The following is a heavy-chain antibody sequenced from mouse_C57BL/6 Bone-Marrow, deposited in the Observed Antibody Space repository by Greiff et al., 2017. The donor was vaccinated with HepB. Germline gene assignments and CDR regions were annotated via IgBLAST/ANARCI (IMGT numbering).Heavy chain of an antibody. Sequence: EVQRVESEGGLVQPGSSMKLSCTASGFTFSDYYMAWVRQVPEKGLEWVANINYDGSSTYYLDSLKSRFIISRDNAKNILYLQMSSLKSEDTATYYCARDLDYFDYWCQGTTLTVSS. CDR3: ARDLDYFDY. V-gene: IGHV5-16*01. CDR1: GFTFSDYY. J-gene: IGHJ2*01. CDR2: INYDGSST.